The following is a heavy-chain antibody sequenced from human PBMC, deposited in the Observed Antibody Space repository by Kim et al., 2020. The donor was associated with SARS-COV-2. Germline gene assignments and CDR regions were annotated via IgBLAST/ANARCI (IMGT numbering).Heavy chain of an antibody. CDR2: I. D-gene: IGHD6-13*01. CDR3: ASEGSSGSHDY. J-gene: IGHJ4*02. V-gene: IGHV3-21*01. Sequence: IYQADSVKGRFTITRDNAKNSLYVQMNSLRAEDTAVYYCASEGSSGSHDYWGQGTLVTVSS.